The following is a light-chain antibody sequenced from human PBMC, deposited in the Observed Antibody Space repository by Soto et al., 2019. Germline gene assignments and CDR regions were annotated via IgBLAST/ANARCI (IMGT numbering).Light chain of an antibody. CDR3: QQYYSSPPT. Sequence: DIVLTPSPATLSLSPGERATLSCRVSQSVGSSLAWYQQKPGQAPRLLIYDSSSRATGVPARFSGSGSGTDFTLTISSLQAGDVAVYYCQQYYSSPPTFGGGTKVDIK. J-gene: IGKJ4*01. CDR1: QSVGSS. CDR2: DSS. V-gene: IGKV3-15*01.